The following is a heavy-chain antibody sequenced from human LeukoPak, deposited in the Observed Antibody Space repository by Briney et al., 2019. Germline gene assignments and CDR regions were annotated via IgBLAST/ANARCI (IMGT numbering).Heavy chain of an antibody. D-gene: IGHD5-18*01. V-gene: IGHV3-30-3*01. CDR3: ARDSRGYSSDLDY. CDR2: ISYDGSNK. CDR1: GFTFSSYA. J-gene: IGHJ4*02. Sequence: GGSLRLSCAASGFTFSSYAMHWVRQAPGKGLEWVAVISYDGSNKYYADSVKGRFTISRDNSKNSLYLQMNSLRAEDTAVYYCARDSRGYSSDLDYWGQGTLVTVSS.